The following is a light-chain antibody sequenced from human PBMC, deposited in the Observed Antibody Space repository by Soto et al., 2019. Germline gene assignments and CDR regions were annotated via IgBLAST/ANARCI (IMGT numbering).Light chain of an antibody. J-gene: IGKJ1*01. Sequence: DIQMTQSPSTLSASDGDRVTITCRASQSISSRLAWYQQKSGEAPKLLIYEGSTLARGVPSRFSCSGSGTEFTLTISSLQPDDFATFYCQQYDTYSRTFGQGTKVEVK. CDR3: QQYDTYSRT. CDR2: EGS. V-gene: IGKV1-5*03. CDR1: QSISSR.